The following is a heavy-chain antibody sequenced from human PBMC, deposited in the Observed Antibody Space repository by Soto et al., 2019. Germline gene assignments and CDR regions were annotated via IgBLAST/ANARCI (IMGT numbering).Heavy chain of an antibody. D-gene: IGHD6-13*01. Sequence: QVQLVQSGPEVRKPGASVKVSCKASGYIFSRYGISWVRQAPGQGLEWMAWISGYNGNTKFGERVQGRVNVTTDTATSPAYMELSSLTSDDTSVYYCAREAAAERNYYGLNVWGQGTTVIVSS. J-gene: IGHJ6*02. CDR1: GYIFSRYG. CDR3: AREAAAERNYYGLNV. V-gene: IGHV1-18*04. CDR2: ISGYNGNT.